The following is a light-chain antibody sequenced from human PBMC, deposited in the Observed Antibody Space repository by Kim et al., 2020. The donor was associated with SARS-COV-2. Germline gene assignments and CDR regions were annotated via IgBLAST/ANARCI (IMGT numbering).Light chain of an antibody. CDR3: QQYSEWPLT. V-gene: IGKV3-15*01. Sequence: EVVMTQSPASLSVSPGERATLSCRATQSVDAKLAWYQQRPGQPPRLLIYGASARATSIPARFSGSGSGTEFTLTISSLQSEDFAVYYCQQYSEWPLTFGGGTKVDIK. J-gene: IGKJ4*01. CDR1: QSVDAK. CDR2: GAS.